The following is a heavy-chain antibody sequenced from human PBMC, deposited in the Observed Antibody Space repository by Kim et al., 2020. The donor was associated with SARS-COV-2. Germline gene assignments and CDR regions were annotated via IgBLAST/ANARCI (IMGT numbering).Heavy chain of an antibody. D-gene: IGHD6-19*01. J-gene: IGHJ4*02. V-gene: IGHV6-1*01. CDR3: ARDQVGGVAGMDY. Sequence: YAVSVKSRITINPDTSKNQFSLQLNSVTPEDTAVYYCARDQVGGVAGMDYWGQGTLVTVSS.